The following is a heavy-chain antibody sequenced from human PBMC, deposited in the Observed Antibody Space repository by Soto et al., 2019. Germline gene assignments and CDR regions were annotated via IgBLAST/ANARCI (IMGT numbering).Heavy chain of an antibody. Sequence: GGSLRLSCAASGFTFSCYGMHWVRQAPGKGLEWVAVISYDGSNKYYADSVKGRFTISRDKSKHTLYLQMNSLRAEDTAVYYCAKDGQGNFWSGLYYYYYYMDVWGKGTTVTVSS. CDR2: ISYDGSNK. CDR1: GFTFSCYG. D-gene: IGHD3-3*01. V-gene: IGHV3-30*18. CDR3: AKDGQGNFWSGLYYYYYYMDV. J-gene: IGHJ6*03.